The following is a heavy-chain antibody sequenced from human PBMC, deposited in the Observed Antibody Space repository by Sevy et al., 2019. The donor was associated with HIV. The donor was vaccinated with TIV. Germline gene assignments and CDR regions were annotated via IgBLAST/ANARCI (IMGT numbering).Heavy chain of an antibody. CDR3: TKDSLRGTYVRGDFDH. J-gene: IGHJ5*02. Sequence: GGSLRLSCSAFGFPFQTYAMHWVRQAPGKGPEWLGVVSYDGSHQNYADSVKGRFIISRDNSKNMVFLQMNNVRPNDTAVYYCTKDSLRGTYVRGDFDHWGQGILVTVSS. CDR1: GFPFQTYA. D-gene: IGHD3-10*02. CDR2: VSYDGSHQ. V-gene: IGHV3-30*07.